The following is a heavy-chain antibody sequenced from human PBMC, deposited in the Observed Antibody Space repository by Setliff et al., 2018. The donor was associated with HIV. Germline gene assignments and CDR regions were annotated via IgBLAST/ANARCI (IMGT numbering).Heavy chain of an antibody. Sequence: ASVKVSCKVSGYTLTELSMHWVRQAPGKGLEWMGGFDPEDAETIYAQNFQGRVTMTEDTSTDTAYMELSSLRSEDTAFYYCTTDGSYDILTGPTPGAFDIWGQGTMVTVSS. D-gene: IGHD3-9*01. CDR2: FDPEDAET. J-gene: IGHJ3*02. V-gene: IGHV1-24*01. CDR1: GYTLTELS. CDR3: TTDGSYDILTGPTPGAFDI.